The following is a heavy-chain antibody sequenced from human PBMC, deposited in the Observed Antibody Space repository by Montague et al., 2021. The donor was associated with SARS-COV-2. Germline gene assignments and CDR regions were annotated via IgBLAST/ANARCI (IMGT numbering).Heavy chain of an antibody. J-gene: IGHJ6*02. V-gene: IGHV2-70*01. Sequence: PALVKPTQTLTLTCTFSGFSLSTSGMCVSWIRQPPGKALEWLALIDWDDDKYYSTSLKTRLTISKDTPKNQVVLTMTNMDPVDTATYYCARMTTVVTLGYYYYYGMDVWGQGTTVTVSS. CDR3: ARMTTVVTLGYYYYYGMDV. D-gene: IGHD4-23*01. CDR2: IDWDDDK. CDR1: GFSLSTSGMC.